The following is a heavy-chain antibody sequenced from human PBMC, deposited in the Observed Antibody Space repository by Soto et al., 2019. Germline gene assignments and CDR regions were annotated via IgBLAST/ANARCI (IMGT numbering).Heavy chain of an antibody. D-gene: IGHD3-9*01. CDR3: AKDNLYRATYYDISYYYMDV. CDR1: GFTFDDYA. V-gene: IGHV3-9*01. CDR2: ISWNSGSI. J-gene: IGHJ6*03. Sequence: PGGSLRLSCAASGFTFDDYAMHWVRQAPGKGLEWVSGISWNSGSIGYADSVKGRFTISRDNAKNSLYLQMNSLRAEDTALYYCAKDNLYRATYYDISYYYMDVWGKGTTVTVSS.